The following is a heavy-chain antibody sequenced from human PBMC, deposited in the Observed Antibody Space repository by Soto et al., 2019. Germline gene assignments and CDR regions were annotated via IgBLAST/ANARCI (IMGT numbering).Heavy chain of an antibody. Sequence: PVGSHRHSSTASGFTCINYAMHWVRQATGKGLECLAVIAYDGSNKFYRDSVKGRFAISRDNAKNSLYLQMNSLRAEDTAVYYCARDSTRHYDFWSGYTQRYLDVWGKGTTVTVSS. V-gene: IGHV3-30*09. CDR3: ARDSTRHYDFWSGYTQRYLDV. D-gene: IGHD3-3*01. CDR2: IAYDGSNK. J-gene: IGHJ6*03. CDR1: GFTCINYA.